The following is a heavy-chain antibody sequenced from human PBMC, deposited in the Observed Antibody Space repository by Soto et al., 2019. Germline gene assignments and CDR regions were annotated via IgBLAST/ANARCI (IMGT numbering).Heavy chain of an antibody. D-gene: IGHD4-17*01. J-gene: IGHJ6*02. CDR2: INPTSGGT. CDR3: ARVSADNYGDYSSFYGMDV. V-gene: IGHV1-2*04. Sequence: ASVKVSCKASGYTFTGYYMHWVRQAPGQGLEWMGWINPTSGGTNYAQKFQGWVTMTRDTSIGTAYMELSRLRSDDTAVYYCARVSADNYGDYSSFYGMDVWGQGTTVTVSS. CDR1: GYTFTGYY.